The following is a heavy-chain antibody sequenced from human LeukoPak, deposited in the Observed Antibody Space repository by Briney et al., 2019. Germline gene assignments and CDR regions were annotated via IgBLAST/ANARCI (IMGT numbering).Heavy chain of an antibody. J-gene: IGHJ3*01. Sequence: GRSLRLSCAASGFTFSSYGMHWVRQAPGKGLEWVAVILYDGSNKYYADSVKGRFTISRDNPKNTLYLQMNSLRAEDTAVYYCAREAILDDAFDVWGHGTVVTVSS. V-gene: IGHV3-33*01. CDR2: ILYDGSNK. CDR3: AREAILDDAFDV. D-gene: IGHD3-3*02. CDR1: GFTFSSYG.